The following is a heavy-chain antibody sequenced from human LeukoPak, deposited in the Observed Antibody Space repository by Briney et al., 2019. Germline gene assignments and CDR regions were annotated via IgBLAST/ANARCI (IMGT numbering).Heavy chain of an antibody. D-gene: IGHD6-13*01. CDR3: ARSITSSLYGDFQH. CDR1: GGSMSGYF. Sequence: PSETLSLTCTVSGGSMSGYFWSWLRQPPGQGLEWRGYIYYSGSTNYNPSLQSRVTISVDTSKNQFSLKLSSVTAADTAVYYCARSITSSLYGDFQHWGQGTLVTVSS. J-gene: IGHJ1*01. V-gene: IGHV4-59*01. CDR2: IYYSGST.